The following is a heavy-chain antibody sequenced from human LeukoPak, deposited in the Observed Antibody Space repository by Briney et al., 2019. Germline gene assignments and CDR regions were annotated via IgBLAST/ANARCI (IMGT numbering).Heavy chain of an antibody. J-gene: IGHJ4*02. CDR2: IYYSGST. Sequence: SETLSLTCTVSGGSISSYYWSWIRQPPGKGLEWIGYIYYSGSTNYNPSLKSRVTISVDTSKNRFSLKLSSVTAADTAVYYCARGAFKSAFDYWGQGTLVTVSS. V-gene: IGHV4-59*01. CDR3: ARGAFKSAFDY. CDR1: GGSISSYY.